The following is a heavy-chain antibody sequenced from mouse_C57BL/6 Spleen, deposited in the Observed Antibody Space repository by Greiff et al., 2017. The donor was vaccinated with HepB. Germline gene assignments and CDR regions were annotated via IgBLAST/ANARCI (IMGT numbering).Heavy chain of an antibody. D-gene: IGHD1-1*02. CDR2: IHPKSGST. CDR1: GYTFTSYW. J-gene: IGHJ4*01. Sequence: VQLQQPGAELVKPGASVKLSCKASGYTFTSYWIHWVKQRPGQGLEWIGMIHPKSGSTNYNEKFKSKATLTVDKSSNTAYMQLSSLTSEDSAVYYCASEVAEEAMDYWGQGTSVTVSS. V-gene: IGHV1-64*01. CDR3: ASEVAEEAMDY.